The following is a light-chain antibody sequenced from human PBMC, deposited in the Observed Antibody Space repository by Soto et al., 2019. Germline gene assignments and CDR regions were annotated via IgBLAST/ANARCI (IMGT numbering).Light chain of an antibody. CDR2: GNS. Sequence: QSMLTQPPSVSGAPGQRVTISCTGSSSNIGAGYDVHWYQQLPGTAPKLLIYGNSNRPSGVPDRFSGSKSGTSASLVITGLQAEDEADYYCQSYDSSLSGLVFGTGTKLTVL. V-gene: IGLV1-40*01. CDR1: SSNIGAGYD. J-gene: IGLJ1*01. CDR3: QSYDSSLSGLV.